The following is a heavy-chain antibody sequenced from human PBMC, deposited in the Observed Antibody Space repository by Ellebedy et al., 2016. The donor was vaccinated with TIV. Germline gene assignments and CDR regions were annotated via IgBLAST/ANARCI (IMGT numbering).Heavy chain of an antibody. CDR3: ARIREYSSGWYYFDY. D-gene: IGHD6-19*01. Sequence: SGPTLVKPTQTVTLTCTFSGFSLSTSGMCVSWIRQPPGKALEWLARIDWDDDKYYSTSLKTRLTISKDTSKNQVVLTMTNMDPVDTATYYCARIREYSSGWYYFDYWGQGTLVTVSS. J-gene: IGHJ4*02. V-gene: IGHV2-70*11. CDR1: GFSLSTSGMC. CDR2: IDWDDDK.